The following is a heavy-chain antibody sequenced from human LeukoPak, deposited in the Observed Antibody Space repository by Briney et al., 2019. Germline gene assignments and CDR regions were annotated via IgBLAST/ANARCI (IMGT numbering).Heavy chain of an antibody. CDR3: ARGPVVVPAAMRVRWFDP. D-gene: IGHD2-2*01. J-gene: IGHJ5*02. V-gene: IGHV4-34*01. CDR2: INHSGST. Sequence: SETLSLTCAVYGGSFSGYYWSWIRQPPGKGLEWIGEINHSGSTNYNPSLKSRVTISVDTSKNQFSLKLSSVAAADTAVYYCARGPVVVPAAMRVRWFDPWGQGTLVTVSS. CDR1: GGSFSGYY.